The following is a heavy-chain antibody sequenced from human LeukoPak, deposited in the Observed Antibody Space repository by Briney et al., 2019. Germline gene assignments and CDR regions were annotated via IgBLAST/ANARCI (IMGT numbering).Heavy chain of an antibody. D-gene: IGHD6-13*01. CDR3: AKAQDPIAAAGTSPFDY. Sequence: GGSLRLSCAASGFTFNSYAMSWVRQAPGKGLEWVSAISGSGGSTFYADSVKGRFTISRDNSKNTLSLQMNSLRAEDTAVYYCAKAQDPIAAAGTSPFDYWGREPWSPSPQ. CDR2: ISGSGGST. V-gene: IGHV3-23*01. CDR1: GFTFNSYA. J-gene: IGHJ4*02.